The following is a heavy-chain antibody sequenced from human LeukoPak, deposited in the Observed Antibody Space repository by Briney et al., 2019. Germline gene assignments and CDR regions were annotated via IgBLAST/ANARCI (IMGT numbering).Heavy chain of an antibody. CDR3: ARAVTENSGYYTNLDY. D-gene: IGHD3-22*01. J-gene: IGHJ4*02. CDR2: IYYSGTT. CDR1: GGSISSGDYY. V-gene: IGHV4-30-4*01. Sequence: SQTLSLTCTVSGGSISSGDYYWSWIRQPPGKGLEWIGYIYYSGTTYYNPSLKSRVTISIDTSKNHFSLKLSSVTAADTAVYYCARAVTENSGYYTNLDYWGQGTLVPVSS.